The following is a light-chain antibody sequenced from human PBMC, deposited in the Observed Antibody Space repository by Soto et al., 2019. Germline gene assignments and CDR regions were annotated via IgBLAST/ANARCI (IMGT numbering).Light chain of an antibody. CDR1: QDVSSK. CDR3: QQYIRWPLT. Sequence: EMVVTQSPATLSVSPGERVTLSCRTSQDVSSKLAWYQQKPGQPPSLLIYDASTRATGTPARFSGSGSGTEFTLAVSSPQSEDYALYFCQQYIRWPLTFGGGTKVEIK. CDR2: DAS. J-gene: IGKJ4*01. V-gene: IGKV3D-15*01.